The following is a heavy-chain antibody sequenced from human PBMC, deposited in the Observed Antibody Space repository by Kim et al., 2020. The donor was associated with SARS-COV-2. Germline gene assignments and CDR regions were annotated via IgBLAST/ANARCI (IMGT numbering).Heavy chain of an antibody. Sequence: SETLSLTCTVSGGSISSGGYYWSWIRQHPGKGLEWIGYIYYSGSTYYNPSLKSRVTISVDTSKNQFSLKLSSVTAADTAVYYFASADPYYYYGMDVWGQGTTVTVSS. V-gene: IGHV4-31*03. J-gene: IGHJ6*02. CDR1: GGSISSGGYY. CDR2: IYYSGST. CDR3: ASADPYYYYGMDV.